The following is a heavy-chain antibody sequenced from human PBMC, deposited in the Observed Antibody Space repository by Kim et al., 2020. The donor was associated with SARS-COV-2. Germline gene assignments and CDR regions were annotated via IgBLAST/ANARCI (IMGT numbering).Heavy chain of an antibody. CDR2: INPNSGGT. CDR1: GYTFTGYY. D-gene: IGHD1-26*01. J-gene: IGHJ6*02. V-gene: IGHV1-2*06. CDR3: ARSGWELLRYGMDV. Sequence: ASVKVSCKASGYTFTGYYMHWVRQAPGQGLEWMGRINPNSGGTNYAQKFQGRVTMTRDTSISTAYMELSRLRSDDTAVYYCARSGWELLRYGMDVWGQGTTVTASS.